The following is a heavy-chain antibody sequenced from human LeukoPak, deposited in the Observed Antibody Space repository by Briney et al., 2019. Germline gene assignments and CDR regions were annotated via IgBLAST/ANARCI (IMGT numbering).Heavy chain of an antibody. Sequence: PGGSLRLSCAASGFTFSSYSMNWVRQAPGKGLEWVSSISSSSSYIYYADSVKGRFTTSRDNAEASFYLEMNSLRDEDTAVYYCAAWYAESTQEHNLWGQGIRVTVSS. CDR2: ISSSSSYI. D-gene: IGHD2-21*01. CDR1: GFTFSSYS. CDR3: AAWYAESTQEHNL. J-gene: IGHJ4*02. V-gene: IGHV3-21*01.